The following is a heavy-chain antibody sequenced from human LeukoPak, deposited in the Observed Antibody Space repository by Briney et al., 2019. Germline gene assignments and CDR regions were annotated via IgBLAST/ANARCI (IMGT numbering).Heavy chain of an antibody. V-gene: IGHV3-21*04. J-gene: IGHJ4*02. CDR1: GFTFSSYS. CDR3: AKRPERVVIGYFDY. D-gene: IGHD3-22*01. CDR2: ISSSSSYI. Sequence: GGSLRLSCAASGFTFSSYSMNWVRQAPGKGLEWVSSISSSSSYIYYADSVKGRFTISRDNSKNTLYLQMNSLRAEDTAVYDCAKRPERVVIGYFDYWGQGTLVTVSS.